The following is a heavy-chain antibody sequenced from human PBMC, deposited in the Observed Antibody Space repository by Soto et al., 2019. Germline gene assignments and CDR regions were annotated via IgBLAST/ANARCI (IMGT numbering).Heavy chain of an antibody. CDR3: VRDGGSGPGRDPFDI. J-gene: IGHJ3*02. V-gene: IGHV4-59*02. D-gene: IGHD6-25*01. CDR1: GGSVRSYS. CDR2: FSYSGST. Sequence: SETLSLTCTVSGGSVRSYSWSWIRQPPGKRLEWLGYFSYSGSTNYNPSLKSRVTVSVDTSKNQFSLKLRSVTAADTAVYHCVRDGGSGPGRDPFDIRGRGTMVAVSS.